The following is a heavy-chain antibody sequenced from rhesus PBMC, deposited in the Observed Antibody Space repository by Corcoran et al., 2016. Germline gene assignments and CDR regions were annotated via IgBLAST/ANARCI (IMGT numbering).Heavy chain of an antibody. J-gene: IGHJ4*01. CDR2: IGGSSGST. V-gene: IGHV4-127*01. CDR1: GYSISSGYG. D-gene: IGHD2-8*01. Sequence: QVQLQESGPGLVKPSETLSLTCAVSGYSISSGYGWSWIRQPPGKVLEWIGYIGGSSGSTNYNPSLTIRVTVSKDTSKNQFSRKLSSVTAADTAVYYCARGACCSGGVCYGLYYFDYWGQGVLVTVSS. CDR3: ARGACCSGGVCYGLYYFDY.